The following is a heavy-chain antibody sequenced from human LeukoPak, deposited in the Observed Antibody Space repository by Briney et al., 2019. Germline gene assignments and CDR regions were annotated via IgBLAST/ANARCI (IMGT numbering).Heavy chain of an antibody. Sequence: GGSLRLSCAASGFTFSSYAIHWVRQAPGRGLEWVALISYDGSNKYYADSVKGRFTISRDNSKNTLYLQMNSLRAEDTAVYYCAKVPYGSGTRGGFDYWGQGTLVTVSS. CDR1: GFTFSSYA. D-gene: IGHD3-10*01. CDR2: ISYDGSNK. V-gene: IGHV3-30*04. J-gene: IGHJ4*02. CDR3: AKVPYGSGTRGGFDY.